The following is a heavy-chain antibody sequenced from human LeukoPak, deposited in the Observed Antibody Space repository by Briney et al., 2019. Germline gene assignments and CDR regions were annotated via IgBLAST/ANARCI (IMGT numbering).Heavy chain of an antibody. V-gene: IGHV4-34*01. Sequence: SETLSLTCAVYGGSFSGDYWSWIRQPPGKGLEWIGEINHSGSTNYNPSLKGRVTISVDTSKNQFSLKLSSVTAADTAVYYCVLYYYYYMDVWGKGTTVTISS. CDR1: GGSFSGDY. J-gene: IGHJ6*03. D-gene: IGHD3-16*02. CDR3: VLYYYYYMDV. CDR2: INHSGST.